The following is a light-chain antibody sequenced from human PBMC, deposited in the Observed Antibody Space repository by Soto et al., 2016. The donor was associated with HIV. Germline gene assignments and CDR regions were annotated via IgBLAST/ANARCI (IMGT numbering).Light chain of an antibody. Sequence: DIQMTQSPSSLSASVGDRVTITCRASQGISNSLAWYQQKPGKAPKLLLYAASRLEMGSHPGSVAVDLGRFTLSPSAACSLNDFATYYCQQYYTTPLTFGGGTKVEIK. J-gene: IGKJ4*01. V-gene: IGKV1-NL1*01. CDR1: QGISNS. CDR3: QQYYTTPLT. CDR2: AAS.